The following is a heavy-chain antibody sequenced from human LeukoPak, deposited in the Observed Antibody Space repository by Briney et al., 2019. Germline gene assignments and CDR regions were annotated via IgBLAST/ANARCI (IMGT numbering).Heavy chain of an antibody. D-gene: IGHD4-17*01. Sequence: KASQTLSLTCAVSGGSISSGGYSWSWIRQPPGKGLEWIGYIYHSGSTYYNPSLKSRVTISVDRSKNQFSLKLSSVTAADTAVYYCARAAVTGFDYWGQGTLVTVSS. V-gene: IGHV4-30-2*01. CDR3: ARAAVTGFDY. CDR2: IYHSGST. J-gene: IGHJ4*02. CDR1: GGSISSGGYS.